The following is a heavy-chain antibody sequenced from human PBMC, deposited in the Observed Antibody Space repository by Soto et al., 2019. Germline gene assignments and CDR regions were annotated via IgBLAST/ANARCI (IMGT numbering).Heavy chain of an antibody. CDR3: ASQRRSIAARTDSDY. CDR2: IIPIFGTA. V-gene: IGHV1-69*12. J-gene: IGHJ4*02. CDR1: GGTFSSYA. D-gene: IGHD6-6*01. Sequence: QVQLVQSGAEVKKPGSSVKVSCKASGGTFSSYAISWVRQAPGQGLEWMGGIIPIFGTANYAQKFQGRVTITADESTSTAYMELGRLRSEDTAVYYCASQRRSIAARTDSDYWGQGTLVTVSS.